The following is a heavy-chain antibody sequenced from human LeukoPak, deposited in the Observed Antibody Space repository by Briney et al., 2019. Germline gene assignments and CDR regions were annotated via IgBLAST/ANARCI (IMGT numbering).Heavy chain of an antibody. CDR1: VGSISGYY. D-gene: IGHD3-22*01. V-gene: IGHV4-4*07. CDR3: AGGPDYSDSSGYFKY. CDR2: IYTSGST. Sequence: AETLSLTCTVCVGSISGYYWSWIRQPAGKGLEWMGRIYTSGSTNYNPSLSSRVSISVDQSKNQFSLSLTSLTAVDTAVDYCAGGPDYSDSSGYFKYWGQGTLVTVSS. J-gene: IGHJ4*02.